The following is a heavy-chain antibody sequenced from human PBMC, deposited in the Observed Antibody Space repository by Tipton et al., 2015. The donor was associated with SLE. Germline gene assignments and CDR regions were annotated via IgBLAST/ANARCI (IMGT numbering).Heavy chain of an antibody. J-gene: IGHJ2*01. Sequence: TLSLTCTVSGGSISSYYWSWIRQPPGKGLEWIGYIYYSGSTNYNPSLKSRVTISVDTSKNQFSLKLSSVTAADTAVYYCARQGGPWYFDLWGRGTLVTVSS. CDR2: IYYSGST. V-gene: IGHV4-59*01. CDR3: ARQGGPWYFDL. CDR1: GGSISSYY. D-gene: IGHD1-26*01.